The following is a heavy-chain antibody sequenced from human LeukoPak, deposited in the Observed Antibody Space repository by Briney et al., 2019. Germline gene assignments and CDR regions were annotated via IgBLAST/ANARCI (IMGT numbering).Heavy chain of an antibody. CDR3: ARENSFGSGSYISDS. D-gene: IGHD3-10*01. V-gene: IGHV1-2*02. CDR2: INPNSGDT. J-gene: IGHJ4*02. Sequence: GASVKVSCKASTYTFTDNSIHWVRQAPGQGPPWMGWINPNSGDTHYARNFQDRVTMTRDTSVSTAYMELTSLRSDDTAMYYCARENSFGSGSYISDSWGQGTLVTVSS. CDR1: TYTFTDNS.